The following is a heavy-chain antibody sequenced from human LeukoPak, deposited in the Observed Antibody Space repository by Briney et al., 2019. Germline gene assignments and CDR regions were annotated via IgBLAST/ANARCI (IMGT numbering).Heavy chain of an antibody. CDR3: ARKMIVEHTFDI. J-gene: IGHJ3*02. Sequence: KASETLSLTCAVYGGSFSGYYWSWIRQPPGKGLEWIGEINHSGSTNYNPSLKSRVTISVDTSKSQFSLKLTSVTAADTALYYCARKMIVEHTFDIWGQGTMVTVSS. D-gene: IGHD3-22*01. CDR2: INHSGST. V-gene: IGHV4-34*01. CDR1: GGSFSGYY.